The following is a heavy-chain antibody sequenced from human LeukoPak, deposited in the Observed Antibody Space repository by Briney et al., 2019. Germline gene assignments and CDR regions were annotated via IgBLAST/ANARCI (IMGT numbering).Heavy chain of an antibody. D-gene: IGHD3-9*01. CDR1: GGSISSSSYY. CDR2: IYYSGST. V-gene: IGHV4-39*01. CDR3: ARGSDYDILTGFFDY. Sequence: PSETLSLTCTVSGGSISSSSYYWGWIRQPPGKGLEWIGSIYYSGSTYYNPSLKSRVTISVDTSKNQFSLKLSSVTAADTAVYYCARGSDYDILTGFFDYWGQGTLVTVSS. J-gene: IGHJ4*02.